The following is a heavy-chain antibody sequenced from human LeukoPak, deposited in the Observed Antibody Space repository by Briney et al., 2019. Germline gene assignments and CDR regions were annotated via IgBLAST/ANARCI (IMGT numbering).Heavy chain of an antibody. Sequence: GGSLRLSCAASGFTFSSAWMSWVRQAPGKGLEWVSAISGSGGSTYYADSVKGRFTISRDKSQNTLYLQMNSLKTGDTAVYYCTTDTRRIDTFAWGQGTLVTVAA. D-gene: IGHD2-2*01. CDR2: ISGSGGST. CDR3: TTDTRRIDTFA. CDR1: GFTFSSAW. J-gene: IGHJ4*02. V-gene: IGHV3-23*01.